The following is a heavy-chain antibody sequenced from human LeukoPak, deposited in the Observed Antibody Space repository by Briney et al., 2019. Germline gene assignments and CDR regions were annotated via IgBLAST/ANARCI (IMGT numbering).Heavy chain of an antibody. J-gene: IGHJ4*02. CDR1: GYTFTGYY. V-gene: IGHV1-18*04. CDR2: ISTYTGNT. CDR3: ARGWIEMPTVYFDY. D-gene: IGHD5-24*01. Sequence: ASVKVSCKASGYTFTGYYMHWVRQAPGQGLEWMGWISTYTGNTKYTQKLQGRVTMTADTSTRTAYMELRSLTSDDTAVYYCARGWIEMPTVYFDYWGQGNLVSVSS.